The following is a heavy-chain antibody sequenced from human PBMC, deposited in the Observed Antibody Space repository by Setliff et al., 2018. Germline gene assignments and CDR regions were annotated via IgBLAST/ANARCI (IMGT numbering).Heavy chain of an antibody. V-gene: IGHV3-48*01. J-gene: IGHJ5*02. CDR2: IISNSLTI. Sequence: GGSLRLSCEASGFNFNLYNMNWVRQAPGKGLEWISYIISNSLTIHYADSVRGRFTISRDNSKNTLYLQMNSLRAEDTAVYYCVKLVPQAISSDPWGQGTLVTVSS. D-gene: IGHD3-10*01. CDR1: GFNFNLYN. CDR3: VKLVPQAISSDP.